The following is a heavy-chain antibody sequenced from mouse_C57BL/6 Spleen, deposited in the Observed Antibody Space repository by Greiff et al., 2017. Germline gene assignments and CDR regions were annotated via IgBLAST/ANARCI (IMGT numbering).Heavy chain of an antibody. V-gene: IGHV1-64*01. D-gene: IGHD1-1*01. CDR3: ARSITAVVGAMDY. CDR1: GYTFTSYW. J-gene: IGHJ4*01. CDR2: IHPNSGST. Sequence: QVQLQQPGAELVKPGASVKFSCKASGYTFTSYWMHWVKQRPGQGLEWIGMIHPNSGSTNYNEKFKSKATLTVDKSSSTAYMQLSSLTSEDSAVYYCARSITAVVGAMDYWGQGTSVTVSS.